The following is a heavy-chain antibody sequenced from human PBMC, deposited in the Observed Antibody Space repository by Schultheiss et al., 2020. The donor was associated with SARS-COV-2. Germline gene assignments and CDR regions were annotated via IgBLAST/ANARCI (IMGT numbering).Heavy chain of an antibody. D-gene: IGHD2-21*02. CDR2: IKSKPDGGTT. J-gene: IGHJ4*02. CDR3: TTGGRDYFSDY. Sequence: GGSLRLSCAASGFTFSSYGMHWVRQAPGKGLEWVGRIKSKPDGGTTEYAAPVKGRFTISRDDSKNTLYLQMNSLKTEDTAVYYCTTGGRDYFSDYWGQGTLITVSS. CDR1: GFTFSSYG. V-gene: IGHV3-15*07.